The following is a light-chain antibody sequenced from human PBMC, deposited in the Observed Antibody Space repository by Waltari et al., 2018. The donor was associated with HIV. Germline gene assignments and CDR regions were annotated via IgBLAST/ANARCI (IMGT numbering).Light chain of an antibody. CDR2: EGT. CDR1: SLDVGGYNL. Sequence: QAALTQPASVSGSPGHPIPIPCPGTSLDVGGYNLVSWYQQHPGKAPKFMIDEGTRRPSGVSNRFAGSKSDNAPSLTSSGLQADDEADYHGSSYAANNTMLFCGGTKLSVL. J-gene: IGLJ3*02. V-gene: IGLV2-23*01. CDR3: SSYAANNTML.